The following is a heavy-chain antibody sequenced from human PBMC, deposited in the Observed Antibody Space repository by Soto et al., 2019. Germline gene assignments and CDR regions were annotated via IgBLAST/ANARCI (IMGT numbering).Heavy chain of an antibody. D-gene: IGHD3-10*01. CDR3: ASFDGTLVRGGRSSPYEMDV. Sequence: QVLLVQSGPEVKKPGSSVKVSCKASGGTFNNYAINWVRQAPGKGLECMGGIIPTFGTGNHAQKFQGTVTITADESTTTAYMELNSLRSEDTAIYYCASFDGTLVRGGRSSPYEMDVWGQGTTVIVSS. CDR1: GGTFNNYA. J-gene: IGHJ6*02. V-gene: IGHV1-69*01. CDR2: IIPTFGTG.